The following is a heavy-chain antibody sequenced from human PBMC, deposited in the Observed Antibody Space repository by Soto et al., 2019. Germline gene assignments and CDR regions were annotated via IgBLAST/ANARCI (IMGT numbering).Heavy chain of an antibody. CDR2: ISYSGNT. D-gene: IGHD2-8*01. CDR3: ARAPMVLSRSYFDY. V-gene: IGHV4-59*01. Sequence: PXETLSLTCTVAGGSISNFYWSWIRQPPGKGLGWIGYISYSGNTNYNPSLKSRVSISVDTSKNQLSLNLTSVTAADTAVYYCARAPMVLSRSYFDYWGQGTPVTVSS. CDR1: GGSISNFY. J-gene: IGHJ4*02.